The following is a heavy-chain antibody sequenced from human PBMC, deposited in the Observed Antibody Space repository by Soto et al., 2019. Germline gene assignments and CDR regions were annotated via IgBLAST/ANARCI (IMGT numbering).Heavy chain of an antibody. V-gene: IGHV1-18*01. Sequence: ASVKVSCKASGYTFTSYGISWVRQAPGQGLEWMGWISAYNGNTNYAQKLQGRVTMTTDTSTSTAYMELRSLRSDDTAVYYCARGPLYGSGSYYYYGMDVWGQGTTVTVSS. CDR1: GYTFTSYG. D-gene: IGHD3-10*01. CDR3: ARGPLYGSGSYYYYGMDV. J-gene: IGHJ6*02. CDR2: ISAYNGNT.